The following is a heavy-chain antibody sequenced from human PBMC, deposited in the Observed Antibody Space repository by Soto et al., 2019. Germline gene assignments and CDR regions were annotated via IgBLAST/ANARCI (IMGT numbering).Heavy chain of an antibody. Sequence: AGGSLRLSCAASGFTVSSNYMSWVRQAPGKGLEWVSVICSGGSTYYADSVKGRFTISRDNSKSTLYLQMDSLRVEDTAVYYCAKGARSSSGSDGYKFDYWGQGTLVTVSS. CDR2: ICSGGST. D-gene: IGHD2-21*01. CDR1: GFTVSSNY. V-gene: IGHV3-53*01. CDR3: AKGARSSSGSDGYKFDY. J-gene: IGHJ4*02.